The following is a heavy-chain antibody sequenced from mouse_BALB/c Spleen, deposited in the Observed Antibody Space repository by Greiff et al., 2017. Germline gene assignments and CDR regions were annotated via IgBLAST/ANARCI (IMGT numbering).Heavy chain of an antibody. V-gene: IGHV1S81*02. CDR1: GYTFTSYW. CDR2: INPSNGRT. J-gene: IGHJ3*01. CDR3: ARPLYGNSAWFAY. D-gene: IGHD2-1*01. Sequence: QVQLQQSGAELVKPGASVKLSCKASGYTFTSYWMHWVKQRPGQGLEWIGEINPSNGRTNYNEKFKSKATLTVDKSSSTAYMQLSSLTSEDSAVYYCARPLYGNSAWFAYWGQGTLVTVSA.